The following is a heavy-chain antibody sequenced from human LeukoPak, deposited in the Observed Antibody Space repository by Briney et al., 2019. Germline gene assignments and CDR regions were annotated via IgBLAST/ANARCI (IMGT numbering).Heavy chain of an antibody. J-gene: IGHJ6*02. CDR3: AREVVVVVAAQNYGMDV. D-gene: IGHD2-15*01. CDR2: IYYSGST. CDR1: GGSISSGDYY. V-gene: IGHV4-30-4*01. Sequence: SQTLSLTCTVSGGSISSGDYYWSWIRQPPGKGPEWIGYIYYSGSTYYNPSLKSRVTISVDTSKNQFSLKLSSVTAADTAVYYCAREVVVVVAAQNYGMDVWAKGPRSPSP.